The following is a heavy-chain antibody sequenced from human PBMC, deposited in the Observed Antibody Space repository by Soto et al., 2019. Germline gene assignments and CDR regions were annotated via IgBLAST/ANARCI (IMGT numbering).Heavy chain of an antibody. V-gene: IGHV5-10-1*01. CDR3: ARSNTYSSSFPSYCAMDG. J-gene: IGHJ6*02. CDR1: GYSFTSYL. D-gene: IGHD6-6*01. Sequence: PGESLKISCQGSGYSFTSYLISWVRQMPGKGLEWMVRIDPSDSYTNYSPSFHGHVTISADKSISTAYLQWSSLKASDTAMYYFARSNTYSSSFPSYCAMDGWGEGTKVTV. CDR2: IDPSDSYT.